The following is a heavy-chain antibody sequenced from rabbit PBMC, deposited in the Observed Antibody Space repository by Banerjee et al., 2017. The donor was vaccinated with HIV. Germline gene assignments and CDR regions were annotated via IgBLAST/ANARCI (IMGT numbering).Heavy chain of an antibody. CDR1: GFDFSWAYY. CDR2: IYASSGNT. V-gene: IGHV1S45*01. Sequence: QQQLEESGGDLVKPGGALTLTCTASGFDFSWAYYMCWVSQAPGKGLEWIACIYASSGNTVYASWAKGRFTISKTSSTTVTLQMTSLTAADTATYFCAREYGGDVGNAYATRLDLWGQGTLVTVS. CDR3: AREYGGDVGNAYATRLDL. J-gene: IGHJ3*01. D-gene: IGHD6-1*01.